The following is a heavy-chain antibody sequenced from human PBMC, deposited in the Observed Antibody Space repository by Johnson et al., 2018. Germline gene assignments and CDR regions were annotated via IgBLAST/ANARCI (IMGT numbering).Heavy chain of an antibody. CDR3: ARADYYYGMDV. J-gene: IGHJ6*02. Sequence: QVQLVESGGGVVQPGRSLRLSCAASGFTFSSYGMHWVRQAPGKGLAWVAVISYDGSNKYYADSVKGRFTISRDNAKNSLYLQMNSLNAEDTAVYYCARADYYYGMDVWGQGTTVTVSS. CDR1: GFTFSSYG. CDR2: ISYDGSNK. V-gene: IGHV3-30*03.